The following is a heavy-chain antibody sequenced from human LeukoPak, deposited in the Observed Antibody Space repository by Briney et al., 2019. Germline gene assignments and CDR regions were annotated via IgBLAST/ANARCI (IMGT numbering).Heavy chain of an antibody. J-gene: IGHJ4*02. CDR3: AKSVGAQPGFDI. Sequence: SGGSLRLSCTASGFTFSNYGMHWVRQAPGKGLEWVAVISFDGSNNAYLDSVKGRFTISRDNSKNTLYLHMNSLKAEDTAVYYCAKSVGAQPGFDIWGQGTLVTVSS. CDR1: GFTFSNYG. V-gene: IGHV3-30*18. D-gene: IGHD6-6*01. CDR2: ISFDGSNN.